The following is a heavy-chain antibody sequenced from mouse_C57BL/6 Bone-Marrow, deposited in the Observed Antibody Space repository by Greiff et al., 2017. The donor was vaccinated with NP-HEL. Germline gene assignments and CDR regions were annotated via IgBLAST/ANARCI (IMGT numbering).Heavy chain of an antibody. CDR2: ISNGGGST. D-gene: IGHD2-13*01. Sequence: EVMLVESGGGLVQPGGSLKLSCAASGFTFSDYYMYWVRQTPEKRLEWVAYISNGGGSTYYPDTVKGRSTISRENAKNTLYLQMSRLKSEDTAMYYCARGGRGLLFDYWGQGTTLTVSS. J-gene: IGHJ2*01. CDR3: ARGGRGLLFDY. V-gene: IGHV5-12*01. CDR1: GFTFSDYY.